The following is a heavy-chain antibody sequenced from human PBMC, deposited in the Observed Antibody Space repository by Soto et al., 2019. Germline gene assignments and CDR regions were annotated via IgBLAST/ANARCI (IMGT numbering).Heavy chain of an antibody. V-gene: IGHV3-23*01. CDR1: GFTFSDHG. Sequence: VQLLESGGGLVQPGGSLRLSCVGSGFTFSDHGMSWVRQAPGKGLEWVSAISGSVGSTFYADSVKGRFTISRDNSKNTLYLQMNSLRDEDTAVYYCAKDRTIAARNYDDWGQGVLVTVSS. CDR2: ISGSVGST. D-gene: IGHD6-6*01. J-gene: IGHJ4*02. CDR3: AKDRTIAARNYDD.